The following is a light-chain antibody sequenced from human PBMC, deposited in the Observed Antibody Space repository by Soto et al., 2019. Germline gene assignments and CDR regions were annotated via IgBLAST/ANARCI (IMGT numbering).Light chain of an antibody. V-gene: IGLV2-11*01. Sequence: QSALTQPRSVSGSPGQSVTISCTGTSSDVCGYHYVSWYQQHPGKAPKLIIYDVSKRPSGVPDRFSGSKSGNTASLTISGRQAEDEADYYFCAYAGSYNYVFGTGTKLTVL. J-gene: IGLJ1*01. CDR1: SSDVCGYHY. CDR3: CAYAGSYNYV. CDR2: DVS.